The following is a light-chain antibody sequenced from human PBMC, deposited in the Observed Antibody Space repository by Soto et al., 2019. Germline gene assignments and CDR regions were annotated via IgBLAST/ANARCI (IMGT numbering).Light chain of an antibody. CDR3: QQYNGSPPWT. CDR1: QSVYKK. J-gene: IGKJ1*01. V-gene: IGKV3-15*01. Sequence: EIVMTQSPGTLSMSPGESATLSCRASQSVYKKLAWYQQKPGQAPRLLIDDASTRATGVPARFSGSGSGTEVTITISNLQSEDVAVYYCQQYNGSPPWTFGQGTKVEI. CDR2: DAS.